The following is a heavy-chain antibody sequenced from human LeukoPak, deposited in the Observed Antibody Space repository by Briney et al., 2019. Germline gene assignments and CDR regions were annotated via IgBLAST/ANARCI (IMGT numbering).Heavy chain of an antibody. CDR3: ARAPKGMTTVRYYYYYYMDV. V-gene: IGHV4-31*03. J-gene: IGHJ6*03. D-gene: IGHD4-11*01. CDR2: IYYSGST. CDR1: SGSITSGGYY. Sequence: SETLSLTCTVSSGSITSGGYYWNWIRQHPGKGLEWIGYIYYSGSTFYNPSLKSRVTMSVDTSKNQFSLKLSSVTAADTAVYYCARAPKGMTTVRYYYYYYMDVWGKGTTVTVSS.